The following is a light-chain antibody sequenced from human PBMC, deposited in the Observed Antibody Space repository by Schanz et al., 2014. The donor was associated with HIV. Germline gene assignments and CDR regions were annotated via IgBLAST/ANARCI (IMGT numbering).Light chain of an antibody. Sequence: EIVLTQSPATLSVSPGERATLSCRASQSVGSKIAWYQQKPGQAPRLLIYGASTRATGIPGRFSGSGSGTEFTLSISSLQSEDFALYYCQQYNDWPLTFGGGTKVEIK. J-gene: IGKJ4*01. CDR1: QSVGSK. V-gene: IGKV3-15*01. CDR3: QQYNDWPLT. CDR2: GAS.